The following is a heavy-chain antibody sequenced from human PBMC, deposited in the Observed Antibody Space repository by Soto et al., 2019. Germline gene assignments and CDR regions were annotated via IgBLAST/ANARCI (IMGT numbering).Heavy chain of an antibody. CDR2: ISAYNGNT. Sequence: VKLVQSGAEVKKPGPSVKVSSKASGYTFTSYGISGVRQAPGQGLEWMGWISAYNGNTNYAQKLQGRVTMTTDTSTSTAYMELRSLRSDDTAVYYCARDRGGMIGSSSLFPDAFDIWGQGTMVTVSS. CDR3: ARDRGGMIGSSSLFPDAFDI. V-gene: IGHV1-18*01. J-gene: IGHJ3*02. CDR1: GYTFTSYG. D-gene: IGHD6-6*01.